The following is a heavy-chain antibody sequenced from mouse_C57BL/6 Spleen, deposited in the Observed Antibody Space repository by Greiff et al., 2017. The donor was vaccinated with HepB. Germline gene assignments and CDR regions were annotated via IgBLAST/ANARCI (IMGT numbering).Heavy chain of an antibody. D-gene: IGHD2-12*01. J-gene: IGHJ4*01. V-gene: IGHV10-3*01. CDR2: IRSKSSNYAT. CDR3: VRDDTKGTYYAMDY. Sequence: EVQLVESGGGLVQPKGSLKLSCAASGFTFNTYAMHWVRQAPGKGLEWVARIRSKSSNYATYYADSVKDRFTISRDDSQSMLYLQMNNLKTEDTARYYCVRDDTKGTYYAMDYWGQGTSVTVSS. CDR1: GFTFNTYA.